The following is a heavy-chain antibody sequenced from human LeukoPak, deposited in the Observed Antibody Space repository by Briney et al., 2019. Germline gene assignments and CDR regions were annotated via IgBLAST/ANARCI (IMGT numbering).Heavy chain of an antibody. CDR2: ISMDGIQE. CDR3: ATPYSSSWFSFDY. J-gene: IGHJ4*02. V-gene: IGHV3-30*04. Sequence: GRSLRLSCAASGFRFNNYAMHWVRQPPGTGLEWVAVISMDGIQEYYADSVKGRFSISRDNSKNTLYLQMNSLRSEDTAVYYCATPYSSSWFSFDYWGQGTLVTVSS. CDR1: GFRFNNYA. D-gene: IGHD6-13*01.